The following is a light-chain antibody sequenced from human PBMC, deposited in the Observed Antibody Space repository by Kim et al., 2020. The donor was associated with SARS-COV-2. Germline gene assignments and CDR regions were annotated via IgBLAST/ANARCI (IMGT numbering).Light chain of an antibody. CDR3: QQYYTYPQVT. J-gene: IGKJ4*01. CDR2: AAS. CDR1: QSISSH. Sequence: SPGDRVTITCRASQSISSHLAWYQQKPGKAPTLLIYAASTLQSGVPSRFSGSGSGTDFTLTISCLQSEDFASYFCQQYYTYPQVTFDGGTKVDIK. V-gene: IGKV1-8*01.